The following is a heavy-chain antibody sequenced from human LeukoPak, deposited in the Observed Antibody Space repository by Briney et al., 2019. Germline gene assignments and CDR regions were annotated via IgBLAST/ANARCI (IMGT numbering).Heavy chain of an antibody. D-gene: IGHD6-19*01. V-gene: IGHV4-4*02. CDR3: ARVDGYSSGYEVFDP. CDR2: IYHSGST. Sequence: SETLSLTCAVSGGSISSSNWWSWVRQPPGKGLEWIGEIYHSGSTNYNPSLKSRVTISVDKSKNQFSLKLSSVTAADTAVYYCARVDGYSSGYEVFDPWGQGTLVTVSS. J-gene: IGHJ5*02. CDR1: GGSISSSNW.